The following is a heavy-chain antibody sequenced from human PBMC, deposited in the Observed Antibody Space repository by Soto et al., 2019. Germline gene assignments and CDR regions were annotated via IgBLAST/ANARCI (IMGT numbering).Heavy chain of an antibody. D-gene: IGHD3-22*01. CDR2: IYWDDDK. V-gene: IGHV2-5*02. Sequence: QITLKESGPTLMKPTQTLTLTCTFSGFSLSTSEVGVGWIRQPPGKALEWLALIYWDDDKRYSPSLKSRLTTPKEPSKTQAVLTVTNMNLVETATYCCAHRFSRPYYYDSSPIRGVGAFDIWGKGTMVTVSS. CDR1: GFSLSTSEVG. CDR3: AHRFSRPYYYDSSPIRGVGAFDI. J-gene: IGHJ3*02.